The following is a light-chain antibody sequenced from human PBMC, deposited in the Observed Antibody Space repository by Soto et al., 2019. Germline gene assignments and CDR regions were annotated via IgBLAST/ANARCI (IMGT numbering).Light chain of an antibody. Sequence: EIVLTQSPGTLSLSPGERATLSCRASQSVSSNFLAWYQEKPGQAPGLLIYGASSRATGIPDRFSGSGSGTDFTLTISRLEPEDFAVYYCRQYGRSLEFAFGGGTKVEIK. J-gene: IGKJ4*01. CDR3: RQYGRSLEFA. V-gene: IGKV3-20*01. CDR2: GAS. CDR1: QSVSSNF.